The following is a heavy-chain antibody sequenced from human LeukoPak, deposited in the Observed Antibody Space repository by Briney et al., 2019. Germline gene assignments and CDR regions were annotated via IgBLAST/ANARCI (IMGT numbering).Heavy chain of an antibody. CDR3: ARDYVVVTAGNAFDI. J-gene: IGHJ3*02. Sequence: ASVKVSCTASGYTFTGYYMHWVRQAPGQGLEWMGWINPNSGGTNYAQKFQGRVTMTRDTSISTAYMELSRLRSDDTAVYYCARDYVVVTAGNAFDIWGQGTMVTVSS. D-gene: IGHD2-21*02. V-gene: IGHV1-2*02. CDR1: GYTFTGYY. CDR2: INPNSGGT.